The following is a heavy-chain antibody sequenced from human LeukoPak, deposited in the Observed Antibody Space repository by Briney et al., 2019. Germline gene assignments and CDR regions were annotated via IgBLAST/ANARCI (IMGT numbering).Heavy chain of an antibody. J-gene: IGHJ5*02. CDR1: GFTFSSYG. V-gene: IGHV3-33*01. CDR2: IWYDGSNK. CDR3: ARDLEQQLVSWWFDP. Sequence: PGGSLRLSCAASGFTFSSYGMHWVRQAPGKGLEWVAVIWYDGSNKYYADSVKGRFTISRDNSKNTLYLQMNSLRAEDTAVYYCARDLEQQLVSWWFDPWGQGTLVTVSS. D-gene: IGHD6-13*01.